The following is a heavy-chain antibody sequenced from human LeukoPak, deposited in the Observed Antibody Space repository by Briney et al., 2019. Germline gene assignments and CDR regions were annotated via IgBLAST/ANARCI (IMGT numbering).Heavy chain of an antibody. V-gene: IGHV4-34*01. CDR3: ARGGRSGRSIPLYYFDY. CDR2: ISQNGDS. D-gene: IGHD3-3*01. CDR1: GGSLSFYY. J-gene: IGHJ4*02. Sequence: SETLSLTCGVSGGSLSFYYWSWIRQSPGKGLEWIAEISQNGDSNYNMSLKSRVTISLDKSKNQVSLKLSSVTAADTAVYYCARGGRSGRSIPLYYFDYWGQGTLVTVSS.